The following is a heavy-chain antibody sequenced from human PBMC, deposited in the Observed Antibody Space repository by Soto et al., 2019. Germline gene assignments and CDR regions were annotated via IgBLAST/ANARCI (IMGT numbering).Heavy chain of an antibody. CDR3: AREVSLYYDFWSGYLFDY. D-gene: IGHD3-3*01. CDR2: INAGNGNT. J-gene: IGHJ4*02. Sequence: EASVKVSCKASGYTFTSYAMHWVRQAPGQRLEWMGWINAGNGNTKYSQKFQGRVTITRDTSASTAYMELSSLRSEDTAVYYCAREVSLYYDFWSGYLFDYWGQGTLVTVSS. CDR1: GYTFTSYA. V-gene: IGHV1-3*01.